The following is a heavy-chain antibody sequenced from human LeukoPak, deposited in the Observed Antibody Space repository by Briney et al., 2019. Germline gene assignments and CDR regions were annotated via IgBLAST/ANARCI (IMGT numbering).Heavy chain of an antibody. CDR3: ARGAIDRLEGTAYYFDY. CDR1: GYTFTSYG. CDR2: ISAYNGNT. V-gene: IGHV1-18*01. D-gene: IGHD1-1*01. Sequence: ASVKVSCKASGYTFTSYGISWVRQAPGQGLEWMGWISAYNGNTNYAQKLQGRVTMTTDTSTSTAYMELRSLRSDDTAVYYCARGAIDRLEGTAYYFDYWGQGTLVTVSS. J-gene: IGHJ4*02.